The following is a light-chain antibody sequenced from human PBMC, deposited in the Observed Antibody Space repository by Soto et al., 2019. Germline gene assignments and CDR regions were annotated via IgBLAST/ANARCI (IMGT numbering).Light chain of an antibody. CDR2: DVS. J-gene: IGLJ1*01. CDR3: SSYTSSSTLV. CDR1: SSDVGGYNY. V-gene: IGLV2-14*01. Sequence: QSVLTQPASVSGSPGQSTTISCTGTSSDVGGYNYVSWYQQHPGKAPKLMIYDVSNRPSGVSNRFSGSKSGITASLTISGLQAEDEADYYCSSYTSSSTLVFGTGTKVTVL.